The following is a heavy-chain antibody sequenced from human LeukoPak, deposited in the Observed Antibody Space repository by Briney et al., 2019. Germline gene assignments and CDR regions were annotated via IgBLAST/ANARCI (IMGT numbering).Heavy chain of an antibody. CDR3: ARDVGGSLDY. J-gene: IGHJ4*02. CDR1: GFTFSTYW. D-gene: IGHD1-26*01. CDR2: IKGDESAR. V-gene: IGHV3-7*01. Sequence: GGSLRLSCAASGFTFSTYWKAWVRQAPGKGLEWVANIKGDESARHRADSVKGRFTISRDNAQNSVYLQMSTLRGEDTAVYYCARDVGGSLDYWGQGTLVTVPS.